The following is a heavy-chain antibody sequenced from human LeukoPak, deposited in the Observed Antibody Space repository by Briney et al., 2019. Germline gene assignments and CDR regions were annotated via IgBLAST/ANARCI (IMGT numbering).Heavy chain of an antibody. D-gene: IGHD6-6*01. CDR1: GFTFGGYW. J-gene: IGHJ4*02. V-gene: IGHV3-7*01. CDR2: IKYDGSEK. CDR3: ARDGVSSSPDFDY. Sequence: GGSLRLSCGASGFTFGGYWMYWVRQAPGKGLEWVANIKYDGSEKNYVDSVKGRFTISRDNAKNSLYLQMNSLRAEDTAVYYCARDGVSSSPDFDYWGQGTLVTASS.